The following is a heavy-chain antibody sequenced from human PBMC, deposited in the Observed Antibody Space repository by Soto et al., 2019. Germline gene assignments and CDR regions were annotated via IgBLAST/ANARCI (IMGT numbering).Heavy chain of an antibody. CDR1: GVTFGDYW. D-gene: IGHD5-12*01. V-gene: IGHV3-7*03. Sequence: PAGSLRLACAASGVTFGDYWMSWVRQPPGKGLEWVAHMKKDGSEKYYVYSVKGRFTVSRDNTKNSLYLQMNSLRAEVTAVYYFAKLGSGYNTGLYFAYWGTGTLVTVS. CDR2: MKKDGSEK. CDR3: AKLGSGYNTGLYFAY. J-gene: IGHJ4*02.